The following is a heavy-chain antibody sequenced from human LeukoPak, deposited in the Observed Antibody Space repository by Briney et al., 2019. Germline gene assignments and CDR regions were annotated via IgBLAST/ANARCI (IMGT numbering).Heavy chain of an antibody. CDR3: ARDRSYGRFAY. J-gene: IGHJ4*02. Sequence: GASLRLSCAPSGFTLSSYSINSVRLAPGKGLVCVSYCCSSSSNIYYADSVKGRFTISRENAKNSLYLQMNSLRDEDTSVYYCARDRSYGRFAYWGQGTLVTVSS. V-gene: IGHV3-48*02. CDR2: CCSSSSNI. D-gene: IGHD5-18*01. CDR1: GFTLSSYS.